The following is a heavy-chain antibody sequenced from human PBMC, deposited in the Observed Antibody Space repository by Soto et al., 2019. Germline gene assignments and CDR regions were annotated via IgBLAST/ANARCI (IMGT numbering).Heavy chain of an antibody. Sequence: QVQLQESGPGLVKPSETLSLTCTVSGGSISSYYWCWIRQPPGKGLEWLGYIYYSGSTNYNPSLQSRFTITVDTSKNQSSLKLRSVTAADTAVYYCARDYIVVVPAAMNYYYGMDVWGQGTTVTVSS. D-gene: IGHD2-2*01. V-gene: IGHV4-59*01. CDR3: ARDYIVVVPAAMNYYYGMDV. CDR2: IYYSGST. CDR1: GGSISSYY. J-gene: IGHJ6*02.